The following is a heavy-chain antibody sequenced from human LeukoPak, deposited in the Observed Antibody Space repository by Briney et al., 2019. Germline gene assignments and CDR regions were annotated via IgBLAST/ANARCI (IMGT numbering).Heavy chain of an antibody. CDR1: GFTFSSYT. J-gene: IGHJ3*02. Sequence: GGSLRLSCAASGFTFSSYTMNWVRQAPGKGLVWVSRINSDGSDTIYADSVKGRFTISRDNAKNTLYLQMNNLRAEDTAVYYCARMTTVTTEGIWGQGTMVTVSS. CDR3: ARMTTVTTEGI. D-gene: IGHD4-17*01. CDR2: INSDGSDT. V-gene: IGHV3-74*01.